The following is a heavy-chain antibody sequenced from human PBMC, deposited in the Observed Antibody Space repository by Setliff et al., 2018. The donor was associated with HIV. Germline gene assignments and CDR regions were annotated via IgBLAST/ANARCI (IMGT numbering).Heavy chain of an antibody. J-gene: IGHJ6*03. Sequence: GGSLRLSCAASEFTFNIYAMSWVRQAPGKGLEWVSTISGSGGLTFYADSVEGRFTIPRDNNKNTLYLQMNSLRAEDTAVYYCAKDGHDQDHYYHMDVWGKGTTVTVSS. V-gene: IGHV3-23*01. CDR3: AKDGHDQDHYYHMDV. D-gene: IGHD1-1*01. CDR2: ISGSGGLT. CDR1: EFTFNIYA.